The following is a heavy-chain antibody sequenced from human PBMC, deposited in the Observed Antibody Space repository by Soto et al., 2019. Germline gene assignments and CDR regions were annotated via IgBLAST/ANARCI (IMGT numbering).Heavy chain of an antibody. V-gene: IGHV4-39*01. Sequence: SETLSLTCTVSGGSTSSSSYYWGWIRQPPGKGLERIGSIYYSGSTYYNPSLKSRVTISVDTSKNQFSLKLSSVTAADTAVYYCAIRDILTGYYSVWDNYFDYWGQGTLVTVSS. CDR3: AIRDILTGYYSVWDNYFDY. J-gene: IGHJ4*02. CDR1: GGSTSSSSYY. D-gene: IGHD3-9*01. CDR2: IYYSGST.